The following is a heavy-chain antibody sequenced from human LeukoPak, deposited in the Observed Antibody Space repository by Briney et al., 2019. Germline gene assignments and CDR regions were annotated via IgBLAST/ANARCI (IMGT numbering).Heavy chain of an antibody. J-gene: IGHJ3*02. CDR1: GFTFSSYS. V-gene: IGHV3-21*01. CDR3: ARESIVVVPTTMDDASDI. CDR2: ISSSSSYI. Sequence: PGGSLRLSCVASGFTFSSYSMNWVRQAPGKGLEWVSSISSSSSYIYYADSVKGRFTISRDNAKNSLYLQMHSLRVEDTAVYYCARESIVVVPTTMDDASDIWGQGTMVTVSS. D-gene: IGHD2-2*01.